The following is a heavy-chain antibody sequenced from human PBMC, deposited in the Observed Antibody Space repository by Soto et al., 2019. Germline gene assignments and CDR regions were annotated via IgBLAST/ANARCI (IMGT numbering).Heavy chain of an antibody. D-gene: IGHD1-26*01. CDR1: GGSISSYY. J-gene: IGHJ4*02. V-gene: IGHV4-59*01. CDR2: IYYSGST. Sequence: SETLSLTCTVSGGSISSYYWSWIRQPPGKGLEWIGYIYYSGSTNYNPSLKSRVTISVDTSKNQFSLKLSSVTAADTAVYYCATALSYYLKFDYWGLGTLVTVSS. CDR3: ATALSYYLKFDY.